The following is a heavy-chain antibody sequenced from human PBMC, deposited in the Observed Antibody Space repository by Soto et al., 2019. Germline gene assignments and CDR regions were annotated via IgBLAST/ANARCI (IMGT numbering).Heavy chain of an antibody. V-gene: IGHV3-7*01. CDR3: ASARDYFFDY. CDR2: INPDGSVK. D-gene: IGHD2-21*01. CDR1: GLTFNTYC. Sequence: EVQLVESGGGLVQPGESLRLSCAASGLTFNTYCMTWVRQPPGKGLEWVANINPDGSVKYSVDSLKGRFTISRDNAKNSLYLQMNSLRAEDTAVYYCASARDYFFDYWGQGTLVTVSS. J-gene: IGHJ4*02.